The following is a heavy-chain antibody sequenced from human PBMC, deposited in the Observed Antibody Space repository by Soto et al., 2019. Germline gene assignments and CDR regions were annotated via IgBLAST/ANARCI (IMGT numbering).Heavy chain of an antibody. V-gene: IGHV1-46*03. CDR3: AREGIAAAGHLNWFDP. D-gene: IGHD6-13*01. J-gene: IGHJ5*02. CDR1: GYTFTSYY. Sequence: ASVKVSCKASGYTFTSYYMHWVRQAPGQGLEWMGIINPSGGSTSYAQKFQGRVTMTRDTSTSTVYMELSSLRSEDTAVYYCAREGIAAAGHLNWFDPWGQGTLVTVSS. CDR2: INPSGGST.